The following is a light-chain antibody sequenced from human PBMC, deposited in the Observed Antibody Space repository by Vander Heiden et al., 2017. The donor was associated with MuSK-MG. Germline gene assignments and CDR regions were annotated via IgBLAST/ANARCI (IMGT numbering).Light chain of an antibody. CDR3: CSYAGSTTFEV. Sequence: QSALTQPASVSGSLGQSITISCTGNSRDVGSYNLVSWYQQHPGKAPKLMIYEVNKRPSGISNRFSGSKSGNTASLTISGLQAEDEADYYCCSYAGSTTFEVFGGGTELTVL. J-gene: IGLJ2*01. V-gene: IGLV2-23*02. CDR1: SRDVGSYNL. CDR2: EVN.